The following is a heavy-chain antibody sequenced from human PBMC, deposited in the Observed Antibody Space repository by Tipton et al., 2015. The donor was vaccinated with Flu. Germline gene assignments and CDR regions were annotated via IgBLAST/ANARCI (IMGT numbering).Heavy chain of an antibody. CDR2: IYYSGST. Sequence: LSLTCTVSGGSVSSGSYYWSWIRQPPGKGLEWIGYIYYSGSTNYNPSLKSRVTISVDTSKNQFSLKLSSVTAADTAVYYCARERIAEGWWSSKGGYMDVWGKGTTVTVSS. CDR3: ARERIAEGWWSSKGGYMDV. CDR1: GGSVSSGSYY. J-gene: IGHJ6*03. D-gene: IGHD6-13*01. V-gene: IGHV4-61*01.